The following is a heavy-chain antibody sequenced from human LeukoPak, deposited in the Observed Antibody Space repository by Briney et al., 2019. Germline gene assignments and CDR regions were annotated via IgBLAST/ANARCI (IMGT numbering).Heavy chain of an antibody. CDR2: INHSGST. CDR3: ARGVRSSTSCYTHGGDCYTNLRSRGAFDI. V-gene: IGHV4-34*01. J-gene: IGHJ3*02. Sequence: PSETLSLTCAVYGGSFSGYYWSWIRQPPGKGLEWIGEINHSGSTNYNPSLKSRVTISVDTSKNQFSLKLSSVTAADTAVYYCARGVRSSTSCYTHGGDCYTNLRSRGAFDIWGQGTMVTVSS. CDR1: GGSFSGYY. D-gene: IGHD2-2*02.